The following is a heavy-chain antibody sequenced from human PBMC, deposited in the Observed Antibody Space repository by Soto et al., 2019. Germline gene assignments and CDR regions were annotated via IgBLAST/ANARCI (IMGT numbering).Heavy chain of an antibody. CDR1: GGSISSGGYY. Sequence: NPSETLSLTCTVSGGSISSGGYYWSWIRQHPGKGLEWIGYIYYSGSTYYNPSLKSRVTISVDTSKNQFSLKLSSVTAADTAVYYCARAPSLGIWFGNWFDPWGQGTLVTVSS. CDR2: IYYSGST. CDR3: ARAPSLGIWFGNWFDP. V-gene: IGHV4-31*02. J-gene: IGHJ5*02. D-gene: IGHD3-10*01.